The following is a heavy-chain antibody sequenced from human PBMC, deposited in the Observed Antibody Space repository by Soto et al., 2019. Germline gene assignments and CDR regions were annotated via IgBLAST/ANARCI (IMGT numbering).Heavy chain of an antibody. CDR2: INGDGTNT. D-gene: IGHD1-26*01. CDR1: GFTLTSYW. V-gene: IGHV3-74*01. J-gene: IGHJ3*02. Sequence: GGSLRLSCAASGFTLTSYWMHWVRQAPGKGLVWISRINGDGTNTRYADSVEGRFTISRDNAKNTLYLQVNSLRAEDTAVYFCARSNSGNGAFDMWGRGTLVTVSS. CDR3: ARSNSGNGAFDM.